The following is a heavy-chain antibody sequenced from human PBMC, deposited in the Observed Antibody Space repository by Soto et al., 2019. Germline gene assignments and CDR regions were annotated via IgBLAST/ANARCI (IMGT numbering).Heavy chain of an antibody. D-gene: IGHD6-19*01. CDR2: IYTDGST. Sequence: ESGGGLVQPGGSLRLSCAASGFTVNYNYMSWVRQAPGKGLEWVSVIYTDGSTYYADSVKGRFTISRDNSKNTLYLQMNSLRAEDTAIYYCARAKPPSYSSGWYGFDYWGQGTLVTVSS. V-gene: IGHV3-66*01. J-gene: IGHJ4*02. CDR3: ARAKPPSYSSGWYGFDY. CDR1: GFTVNYNY.